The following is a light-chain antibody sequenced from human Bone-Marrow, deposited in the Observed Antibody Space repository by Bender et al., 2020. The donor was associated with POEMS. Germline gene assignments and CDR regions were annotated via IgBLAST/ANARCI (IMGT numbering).Light chain of an antibody. J-gene: IGLJ2*01. CDR2: KDT. CDR1: ALPKQY. Sequence: SYELTQPPSVSVSPGETARITCSGDALPKQYGYWYQQKPGQAPVLLIYKDTERPSGIPERFSGSSSGNTATLTLRGAQAMDEADYFCQVWDRSAAVFGGGTKLIVL. V-gene: IGLV3-25*02. CDR3: QVWDRSAAV.